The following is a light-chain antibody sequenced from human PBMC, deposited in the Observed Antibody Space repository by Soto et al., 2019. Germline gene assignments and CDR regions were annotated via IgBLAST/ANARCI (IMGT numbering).Light chain of an antibody. J-gene: IGKJ3*01. Sequence: DVVMTQSPLSLPVTLGQPASISCRSSQSLVHSDGNIYLNWFQQRPGQSPRRLIYKVSNRDSGVPDRFSGSGSDTDFTLTISRVEAEDVAIYYCMQATHWPFTSGPGTKVDIK. CDR3: MQATHWPFT. CDR1: QSLVHSDGNIY. V-gene: IGKV2-30*02. CDR2: KVS.